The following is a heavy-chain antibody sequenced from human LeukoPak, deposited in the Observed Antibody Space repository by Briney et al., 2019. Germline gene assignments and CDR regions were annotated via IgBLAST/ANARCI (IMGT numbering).Heavy chain of an antibody. Sequence: GGPLRLSCAASGFTFISYEMHWVRQAPGKGLEWVSYISSSGSTIYYADSVRGRLTVSRDNAKNSLYLQVNSLRAEDTAVYYCARADILTGYFMDVWGKGTTVTVSS. CDR2: ISSSGSTI. V-gene: IGHV3-48*03. J-gene: IGHJ6*03. CDR3: ARADILTGYFMDV. CDR1: GFTFISYE. D-gene: IGHD3-9*01.